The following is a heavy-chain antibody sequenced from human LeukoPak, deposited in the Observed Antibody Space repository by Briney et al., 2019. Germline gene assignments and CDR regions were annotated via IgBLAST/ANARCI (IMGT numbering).Heavy chain of an antibody. CDR1: GFTFSSYS. D-gene: IGHD4-17*01. J-gene: IGHJ1*01. CDR2: ISSSSSYI. V-gene: IGHV3-21*01. CDR3: ASLLTTVTTEYFQH. Sequence: PGESLRLSCAASGFTFSSYSMNWVRQAPGKGLEWVSSISSSSSYIYYADSVKGRFTISRDNAKNSLYLQMNSLRAEDTAVYSCASLLTTVTTEYFQHWGQGTLVTVSS.